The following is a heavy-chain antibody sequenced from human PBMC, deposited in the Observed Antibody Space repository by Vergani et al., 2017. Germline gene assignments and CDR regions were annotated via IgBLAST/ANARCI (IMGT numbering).Heavy chain of an antibody. V-gene: IGHV3-7*01. CDR1: GGSFSGYY. J-gene: IGHJ1*01. CDR3: ARISGGSAPYLHY. CDR2: IKQDGSED. D-gene: IGHD2-15*01. Sequence: VQLQQWGAGLLKPSETLSLTCAVYGGSFSGYYWSWIRQTAEKGLEWVANIKQDGSEDYYVDSVKGRFTISRDNAKTTLYLQMNSLRDEDRGVYYCARISGGSAPYLHYWGQGTLVTVAS.